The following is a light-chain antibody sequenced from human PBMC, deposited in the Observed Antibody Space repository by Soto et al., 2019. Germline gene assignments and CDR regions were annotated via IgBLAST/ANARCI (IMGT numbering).Light chain of an antibody. CDR3: AAWDDSVNGPV. CDR2: SNN. CDR1: RSNIGTKP. V-gene: IGLV1-44*01. J-gene: IGLJ3*02. Sequence: QPVLTQPPSASGTPGQRVTISCSGSRSNIGTKPVNWYQQLPGTAPKLIIYSNNQRPSGVPDRFSGSKSGTSASLAISGLQSEDEADYYCAAWDDSVNGPVFGGGTKVTVL.